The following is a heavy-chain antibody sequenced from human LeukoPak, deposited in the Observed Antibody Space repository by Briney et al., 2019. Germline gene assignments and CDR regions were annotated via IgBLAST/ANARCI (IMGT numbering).Heavy chain of an antibody. CDR1: GGTFSSYA. J-gene: IGHJ3*02. V-gene: IGHV1-69*13. Sequence: GASVKVSCKASGGTFSSYAISWVRQASGQGLEWTGGIIPIFGTANYAQKFQGRVTITADESTSTAYMELSSLRSEDTAVYYCARGGVVIINDAFDIWGQGTMVTVSS. D-gene: IGHD3-3*01. CDR2: IIPIFGTA. CDR3: ARGGVVIINDAFDI.